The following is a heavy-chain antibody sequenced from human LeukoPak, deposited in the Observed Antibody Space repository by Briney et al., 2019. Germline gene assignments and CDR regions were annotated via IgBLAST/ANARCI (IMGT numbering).Heavy chain of an antibody. V-gene: IGHV3-23*01. CDR2: ISGSGGST. CDR3: AKSSGSYSPVWYYYGMDV. Sequence: GGSLRLSCTASGFTFSNYAMSWVRQAPGKGLEWVSTISGSGGSTYYADSVKGRFTISRDNSKNTLYLQMNSLRAEDTAVYYCAKSSGSYSPVWYYYGMDVWGQGTTVTVSS. CDR1: GFTFSNYA. D-gene: IGHD1-26*01. J-gene: IGHJ6*02.